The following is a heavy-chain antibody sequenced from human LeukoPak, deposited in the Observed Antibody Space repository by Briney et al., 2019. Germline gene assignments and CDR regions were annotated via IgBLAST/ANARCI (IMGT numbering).Heavy chain of an antibody. D-gene: IGHD3-3*01. CDR1: GGSISSSSYY. CDR2: IYYSGHT. CDR3: ARRDYDLYWFDP. V-gene: IGHV4-39*01. J-gene: IGHJ5*02. Sequence: SETLSHTCIVSGGSISSSSYYWGWIRQPPGKGLEWIGSIYYSGHTYYNPSLKSRVTISVDTSKNQFSLKLNSVTAADTSMYYCARRDYDLYWFDPWGQGTLVTVSS.